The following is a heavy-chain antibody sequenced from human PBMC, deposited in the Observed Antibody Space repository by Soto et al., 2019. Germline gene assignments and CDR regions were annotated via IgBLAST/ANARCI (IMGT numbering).Heavy chain of an antibody. CDR3: AVHSDTMAWFDP. V-gene: IGHV4-61*01. J-gene: IGHJ5*02. D-gene: IGHD2-2*01. CDR2: IYYSGST. Sequence: TLSLTCTVSGGSVSSGSYYWSWIRQPPGKGLEWIGYIYYSGSTNYNPSLKSRVTISVDTSKNQFSPKLSSVTAADTAVYYCAVHSDTMAWFDPSGQGTLLTVSS. CDR1: GGSVSSGSYY.